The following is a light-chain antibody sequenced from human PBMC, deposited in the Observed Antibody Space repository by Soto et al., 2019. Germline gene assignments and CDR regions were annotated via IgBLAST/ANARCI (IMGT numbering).Light chain of an antibody. J-gene: IGKJ1*01. CDR3: QQYGSAPPWT. CDR2: GAS. Sequence: EIVLTQSPGTLSLSPGERATLSCRASQSVSSSYLAWYQQKPGQAPRLLIYGASSRATGFPDRFSGSGSGRDFTLTISRMEPEDFAVYYCQQYGSAPPWTFGQGTKVEIK. CDR1: QSVSSSY. V-gene: IGKV3-20*01.